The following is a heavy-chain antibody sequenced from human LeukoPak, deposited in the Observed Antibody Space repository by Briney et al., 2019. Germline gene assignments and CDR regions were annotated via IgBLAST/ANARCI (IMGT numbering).Heavy chain of an antibody. Sequence: GGSLRLSCAASGFTFSSYGISGFRKPPGKGRKGVAKIKQDGSEKYYVDSVKGRFTISRDNAKNSLYLQMNSLRAEDTAVYYCAREAEWELLNPFDYWGQGTLVTVSS. V-gene: IGHV3-7*01. D-gene: IGHD1-26*01. CDR2: IKQDGSEK. CDR3: AREAEWELLNPFDY. J-gene: IGHJ4*02. CDR1: GFTFSSYG.